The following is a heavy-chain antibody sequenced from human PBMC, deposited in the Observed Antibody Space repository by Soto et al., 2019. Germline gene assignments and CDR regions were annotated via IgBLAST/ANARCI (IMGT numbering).Heavy chain of an antibody. CDR2: IKSKTDGGTT. V-gene: IGHV3-15*01. CDR1: GFTFSNAW. CDR3: TTDQDRDGYNPYFDY. Sequence: GVSRILSCAASGFTFSNAWMSWVRPAPGKGLEWVGRIKSKTDGGTTDYAAPVKGRFTIARDDTKNTLYLQMNSLKTEDTAVYYCTTDQDRDGYNPYFDYWGQGTLVTVSS. J-gene: IGHJ4*02. D-gene: IGHD5-12*01.